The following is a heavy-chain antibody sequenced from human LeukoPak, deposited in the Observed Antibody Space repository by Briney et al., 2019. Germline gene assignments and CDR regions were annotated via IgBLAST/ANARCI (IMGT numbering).Heavy chain of an antibody. CDR1: GFTFDDYA. CDR3: AKDQRGALYYGMDV. J-gene: IGHJ6*02. D-gene: IGHD1-1*01. CDR2: ISWNSGSI. Sequence: GGSLRLSCAASGFTFDDYAMHWVRQAPGKGLEWVSGISWNSGSIGYADSVKGRFTISRDNAKNSLYLQMNSLRAEDTALYYCAKDQRGALYYGMDVWGQGTTVTVSS. V-gene: IGHV3-9*01.